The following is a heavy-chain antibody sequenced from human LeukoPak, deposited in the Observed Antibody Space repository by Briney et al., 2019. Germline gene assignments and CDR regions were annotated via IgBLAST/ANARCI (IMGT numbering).Heavy chain of an antibody. V-gene: IGHV3-15*01. CDR2: IKSKTDGGTT. D-gene: IGHD2-2*01. Sequence: PGGSLRLSCAASGFTFSNAWMSWVRQAPGKGLEWVGRIKSKTDGGTTDYAAPVKGRFTISRDDSKNTLYLQMNSLKTEATAVYYCTTAQCSTSCYAMYYYYYMDVWGKGTTVTVSS. CDR1: GFTFSNAW. CDR3: TTAQCSTSCYAMYYYYYMDV. J-gene: IGHJ6*03.